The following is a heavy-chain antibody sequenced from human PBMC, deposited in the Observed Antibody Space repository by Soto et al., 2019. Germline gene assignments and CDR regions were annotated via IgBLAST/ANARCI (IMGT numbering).Heavy chain of an antibody. V-gene: IGHV1-3*01. CDR1: GYSFTNYA. Sequence: ASVKVSCKASGYSFTNYAMHWVRQAPGQRLEWMGWINDGNGNTGYAQKFQGRVTMTRNTSISTAYMELSSLRSEDTAVYYCARLSGTMIVVYGMDVWGQGTTVTVSS. J-gene: IGHJ6*02. CDR2: INDGNGNT. CDR3: ARLSGTMIVVYGMDV. D-gene: IGHD3-22*01.